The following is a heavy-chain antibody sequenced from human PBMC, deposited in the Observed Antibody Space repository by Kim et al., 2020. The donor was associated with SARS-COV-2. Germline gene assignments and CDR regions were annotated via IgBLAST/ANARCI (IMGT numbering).Heavy chain of an antibody. CDR1: GFTFSSYG. Sequence: GGSLRLSCAASGFTFSSYGMHWVRQAPGKGLEWVAVISYDGSNKYYADSVKGRFTISRDNSKNTLYLQMNSLRAEDTAVYYCARGWGVRGVIEYWGQGTLVTVSS. CDR2: ISYDGSNK. V-gene: IGHV3-33*05. CDR3: ARGWGVRGVIEY. D-gene: IGHD3-10*01. J-gene: IGHJ4*02.